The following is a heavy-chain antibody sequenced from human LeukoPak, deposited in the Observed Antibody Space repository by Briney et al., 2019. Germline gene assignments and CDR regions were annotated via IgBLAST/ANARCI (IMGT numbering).Heavy chain of an antibody. D-gene: IGHD6-19*01. CDR2: ICTSGST. Sequence: SETLSLTCTVSGGSISSGSYYWSWIRQPAGKGLEWIGRICTSGSTNYNPSLKSRVTISVDTSKNQFSLKLSSVTAADTAVYYCAREAASIAVAGTDLHGGKDYWGQGTLVTVSS. CDR3: AREAASIAVAGTDLHGGKDY. CDR1: GGSISSGSYY. V-gene: IGHV4-61*02. J-gene: IGHJ4*02.